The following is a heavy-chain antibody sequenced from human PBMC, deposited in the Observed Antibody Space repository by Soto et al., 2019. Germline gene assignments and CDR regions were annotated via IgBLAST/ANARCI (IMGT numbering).Heavy chain of an antibody. V-gene: IGHV4-59*01. CDR2: IHYSGST. Sequence: SETLSLTRTVSGGSISSYYCSSIRQPPGKGLEWIGYIHYSGSTNYYPSLKRRVTISVVTAKNQFSLELSCVTAADTAVYCCARGPDVLLWFADFDYWGQGTLVTVS. CDR1: GGSISSYY. CDR3: ARGPDVLLWFADFDY. J-gene: IGHJ4*02. D-gene: IGHD3-10*01.